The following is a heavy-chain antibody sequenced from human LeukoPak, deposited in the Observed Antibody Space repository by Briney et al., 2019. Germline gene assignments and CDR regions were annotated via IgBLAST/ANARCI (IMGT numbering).Heavy chain of an antibody. CDR3: ARDMVVTGLDY. CDR1: GGSIRNYY. J-gene: IGHJ4*02. V-gene: IGHV4-59*12. Sequence: NTSETLSLTCTVSGGSIRNYYWSWIRQPPGKGLEWIGYIYYSGSTNYNPSLKSRVTISVDTSKNQFSLKLSSVTAADTAVYYCARDMVVTGLDYWGQGTLVTVSS. CDR2: IYYSGST. D-gene: IGHD2-21*02.